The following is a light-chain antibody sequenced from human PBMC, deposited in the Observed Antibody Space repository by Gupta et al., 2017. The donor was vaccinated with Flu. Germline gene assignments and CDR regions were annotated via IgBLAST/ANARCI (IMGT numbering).Light chain of an antibody. J-gene: IGLJ3*02. CDR1: SSDVGNYNF. Sequence: QSVTISCTGTSSDVGNYNFVSWYQQYPGKAPKLMMFDVSKRPSGVPDRFSGSKSGNTASLTISGLQAEDEADFYCCSYAGSSWVFGGGTKLTVL. CDR3: CSYAGSSWV. CDR2: DVS. V-gene: IGLV2-11*01.